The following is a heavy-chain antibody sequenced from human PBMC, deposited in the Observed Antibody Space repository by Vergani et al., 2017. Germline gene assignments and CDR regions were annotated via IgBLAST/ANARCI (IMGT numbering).Heavy chain of an antibody. V-gene: IGHV3-30*18. CDR1: GFTFSNYG. Sequence: VQLVESGGGLVQPGGSLRLSCAASGFTFSNYGMHWVRQAPGKGLEWVAIISYDGSNEYYADSVKGRFTISRDNSKNTLYLRMNSLRAEDTALYYCAKVYSSSWYGWGVDYWGQGTQVTVSS. CDR2: ISYDGSNE. CDR3: AKVYSSSWYGWGVDY. J-gene: IGHJ4*02. D-gene: IGHD6-13*01.